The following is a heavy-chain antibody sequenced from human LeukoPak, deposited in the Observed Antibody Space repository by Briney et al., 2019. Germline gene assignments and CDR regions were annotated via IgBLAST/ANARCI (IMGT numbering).Heavy chain of an antibody. CDR2: IYYSGST. Sequence: SETLSLTCTVSGGSISSYYWSWIRQPPGKGLEWIGYIYYSGSTNYNPSLKSRVTISVDTSKNQFSLKLSSVTAADTAVYYCARALVVRGVNIDYWGQGTLVTVSS. J-gene: IGHJ4*02. V-gene: IGHV4-59*01. CDR3: ARALVVRGVNIDY. CDR1: GGSISSYY. D-gene: IGHD3-10*01.